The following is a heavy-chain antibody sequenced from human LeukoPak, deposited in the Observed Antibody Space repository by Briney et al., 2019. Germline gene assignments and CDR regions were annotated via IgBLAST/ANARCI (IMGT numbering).Heavy chain of an antibody. D-gene: IGHD6-13*01. CDR3: SRGEQQLVQIVDY. CDR2: INSDGSST. Sequence: PGGSLRLSCAASGFTFSSYWMHWVRQAPGKGLVWVSSINSDGSSTSYADSVKGRFTISRDNAKNRLYLQMNSLRAEDTAVYYCSRGEQQLVQIVDYWGQGTLVTVSS. CDR1: GFTFSSYW. V-gene: IGHV3-74*01. J-gene: IGHJ4*02.